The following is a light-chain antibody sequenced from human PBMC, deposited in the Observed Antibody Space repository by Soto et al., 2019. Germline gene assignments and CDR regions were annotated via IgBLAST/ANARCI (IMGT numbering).Light chain of an antibody. V-gene: IGKV3-15*01. Sequence: EIVMTQSPATLSVSPGERATLSCRASQSVSSNLAWYQQKAGQAPRLLMYGASTRATGIPTRFSGSGSGTEFTLTISSLQSEDSAVYYCQQYNNWPLTFGGGTKVEIK. CDR3: QQYNNWPLT. J-gene: IGKJ4*01. CDR1: QSVSSN. CDR2: GAS.